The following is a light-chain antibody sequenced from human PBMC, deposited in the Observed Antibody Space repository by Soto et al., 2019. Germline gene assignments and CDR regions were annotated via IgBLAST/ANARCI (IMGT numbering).Light chain of an antibody. CDR2: DVS. V-gene: IGKV3-11*01. J-gene: IGKJ1*01. Sequence: EVVLTQSPATLSLSPGESATLSCRASESISRSIAWYQQSPGQAPRLLIYDVSKRATGIPPRFSGRGSGTDFTLTVSGLEPGDFAIYYCQHATNWPSRTLPRTFGQGTKVEIK. CDR3: QHATNWPSRTLPRT. CDR1: ESISRS.